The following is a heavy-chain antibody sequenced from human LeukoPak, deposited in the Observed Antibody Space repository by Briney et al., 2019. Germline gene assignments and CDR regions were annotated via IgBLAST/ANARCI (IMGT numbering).Heavy chain of an antibody. Sequence: SETLSLTCTVSGGSISSSSYYWGWIRQPPGKGLEWIGSIYYSGSTYYNPSLKSRATISVDTSKNQFSLKLSSVTAADTAVYYCAITIFGVVTYGVDYWGQGTLVTVSS. J-gene: IGHJ4*02. D-gene: IGHD3-3*01. CDR2: IYYSGST. V-gene: IGHV4-39*07. CDR3: AITIFGVVTYGVDY. CDR1: GGSISSSSYY.